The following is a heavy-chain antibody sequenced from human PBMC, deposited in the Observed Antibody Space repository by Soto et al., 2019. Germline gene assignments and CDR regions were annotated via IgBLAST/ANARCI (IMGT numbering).Heavy chain of an antibody. CDR3: ATHMTTVGYGYVMDV. J-gene: IGHJ6*02. CDR1: GGTFSSYA. D-gene: IGHD4-4*01. V-gene: IGHV1-69*12. CDR2: IIPIFGTA. Sequence: QVQLVQSGAEVKKPGSSVTVSCKASGGTFSSYAISWVRQAPGQGLEWMGGIIPIFGTADYAQKFQGRVTVTADESTSTAYMGLSSLRSGDTAVYYCATHMTTVGYGYVMDVWGQGTTVTVSS.